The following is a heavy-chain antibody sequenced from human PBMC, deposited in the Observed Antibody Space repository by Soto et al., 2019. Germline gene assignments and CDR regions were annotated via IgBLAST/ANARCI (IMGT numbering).Heavy chain of an antibody. Sequence: PGGSLRLSCAASGFTFSSYAMSWVRQAPGKGLEWVSAISGSGGSTYYADSVKGRFTISRDNSKNTLYLQMNSLRAEDTAVYYCAANRGYNYYYGMDVWDQGTTVTVSS. CDR3: AANRGYNYYYGMDV. D-gene: IGHD3-22*01. V-gene: IGHV3-23*01. CDR2: ISGSGGST. CDR1: GFTFSSYA. J-gene: IGHJ6*02.